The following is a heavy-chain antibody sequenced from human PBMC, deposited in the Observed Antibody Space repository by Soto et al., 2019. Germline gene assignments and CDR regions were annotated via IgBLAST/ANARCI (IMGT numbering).Heavy chain of an antibody. Sequence: TNCHTGTVSDGYSISGAYYLGWIRQRPGRGLEWIGYIYESGYTYYNTSLKSRLTISLDRSNNQFSLGLTSVTAADTAVYYCLRALGHTAMGCPGFDPLVQGTL. J-gene: IGHJ5*02. CDR2: IYESGYT. CDR1: DGYSISGAYY. D-gene: IGHD5-18*01. CDR3: LRALGHTAMGCPGFDP. V-gene: IGHV4-31*03.